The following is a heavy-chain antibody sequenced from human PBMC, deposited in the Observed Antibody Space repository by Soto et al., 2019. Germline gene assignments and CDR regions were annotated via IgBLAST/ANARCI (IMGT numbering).Heavy chain of an antibody. J-gene: IGHJ6*02. CDR3: ARVTGVTTSYYYYGMDV. V-gene: IGHV3-33*01. CDR2: IWYDGSNK. D-gene: IGHD3-10*01. Sequence: GGSLRLSCAASGFTFSSYGMHWVRQAPGKGLEWVAVIWYDGSNKYYADSVKGRFTISRDNSKNTLYLQMNSLRAEDTAVYYXARVTGVTTSYYYYGMDVWGQGTTVTVSS. CDR1: GFTFSSYG.